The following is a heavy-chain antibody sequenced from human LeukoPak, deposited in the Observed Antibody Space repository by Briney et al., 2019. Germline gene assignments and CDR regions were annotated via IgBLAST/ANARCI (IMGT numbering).Heavy chain of an antibody. CDR2: IKSKTDGGTT. CDR3: TTDILFPLYYFDY. D-gene: IGHD2-21*01. CDR1: GFTFSNAW. V-gene: IGHV3-15*01. J-gene: IGHJ4*02. Sequence: GGSLRLSCAASGFTFSNAWMSWGRQAPGKGLEWFGRIKSKTDGGTTDYAAPVKGRFTISRDDSKNTLYLQMNSLKTEDTAVYYCTTDILFPLYYFDYWGQGTLVTVSS.